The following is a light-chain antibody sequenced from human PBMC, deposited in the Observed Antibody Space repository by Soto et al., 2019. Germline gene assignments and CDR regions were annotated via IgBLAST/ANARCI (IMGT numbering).Light chain of an antibody. CDR2: DVS. J-gene: IGLJ2*01. V-gene: IGLV2-11*01. CDR1: SSDVGGYNS. CDR3: CSYAGSYTFVV. Sequence: QSALTHPRSVSGSPGQSVTISCTGTSSDVGGYNSVSWYQQHPGKAPKLIIYDVSKRPSGVPDRFSGSKSGNTASLTISGLQAEDEADYYCCSYAGSYTFVVFGGGTKLTVL.